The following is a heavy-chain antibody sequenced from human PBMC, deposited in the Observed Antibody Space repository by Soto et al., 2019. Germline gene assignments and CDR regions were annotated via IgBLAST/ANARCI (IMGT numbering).Heavy chain of an antibody. CDR2: ISAYNGNT. CDR1: GYTFTSYG. CDR3: ARHNPYYYDSSGYYSAAFDI. D-gene: IGHD3-22*01. V-gene: IGHV1-18*01. Sequence: ASVKLSCKASGYTFTSYGISWVRQAPGQGLEWMGWISAYNGNTNYAQKLQGRVTMTTDTSTSTAYMELRSLRSDDTAVYYCARHNPYYYDSSGYYSAAFDIWGQGTMVTVSS. J-gene: IGHJ3*02.